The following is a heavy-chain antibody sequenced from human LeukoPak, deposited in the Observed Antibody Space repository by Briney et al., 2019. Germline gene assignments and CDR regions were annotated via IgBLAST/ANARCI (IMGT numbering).Heavy chain of an antibody. CDR1: GYTFTGYY. CDR3: ARDLDIVVVVAAGFDY. CDR2: INPSSGYT. Sequence: ASVKVSCKASGYTFTGYYMHWVRQAPGQGLEWLGWINPSSGYTTYAQSFQGRVTMTSDTSITTSYMDLSRLRSDDTAVYYCARDLDIVVVVAAGFDYWGQGTLVTVSS. V-gene: IGHV1-2*02. D-gene: IGHD2-15*01. J-gene: IGHJ4*02.